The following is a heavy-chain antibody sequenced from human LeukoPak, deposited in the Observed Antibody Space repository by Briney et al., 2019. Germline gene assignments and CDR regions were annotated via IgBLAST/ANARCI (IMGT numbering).Heavy chain of an antibody. CDR1: GGSVSSGSYY. D-gene: IGHD2-2*01. CDR2: IYYSGST. J-gene: IGHJ5*02. CDR3: ARGHIVVVPAATEYNWFDP. V-gene: IGHV4-61*01. Sequence: SETLSLTCTVSGGSVSSGSYYWSWIRQPPGKGLEWIGYIYYSGSTNYNPSLKSRVTISVDTSKNQFSLKLSSVTAADTAVYYCARGHIVVVPAATEYNWFDPWGQGTLVTVSS.